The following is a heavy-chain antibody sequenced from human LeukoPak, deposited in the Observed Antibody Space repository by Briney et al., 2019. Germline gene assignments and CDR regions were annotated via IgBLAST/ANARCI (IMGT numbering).Heavy chain of an antibody. D-gene: IGHD6-19*01. J-gene: IGHJ2*01. Sequence: PSETLSLTCTVSGGSITSYYWSWIRQPPGKGLEWIGYIYYSGSTNYNPSLKSRLTISVDTSKKQFSLKLSSVTAADTAVYYCARVLEGSSGQHWYFDLWGRGTLVTVSS. CDR2: IYYSGST. CDR3: ARVLEGSSGQHWYFDL. V-gene: IGHV4-59*12. CDR1: GGSITSYY.